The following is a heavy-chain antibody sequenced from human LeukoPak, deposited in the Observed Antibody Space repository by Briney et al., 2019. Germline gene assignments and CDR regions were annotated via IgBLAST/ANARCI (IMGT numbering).Heavy chain of an antibody. Sequence: PSETLSLTCAVSGGSISSFYWSWVRQPPGKGLEWIGEIHYSGSATYNPSLKSRVTISVDTSKNQFSLKMNSVTAADTAVYYCARGQWFRAFWSRGTPVTVSS. V-gene: IGHV4-59*12. CDR1: GGSISSFY. CDR2: IHYSGSA. J-gene: IGHJ4*02. CDR3: ARGQWFRAF. D-gene: IGHD3-10*01.